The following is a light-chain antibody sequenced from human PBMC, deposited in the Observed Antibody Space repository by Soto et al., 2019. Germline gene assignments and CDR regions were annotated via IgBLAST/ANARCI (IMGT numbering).Light chain of an antibody. CDR3: QQYNNWWT. Sequence: DIQMTQSPSSLFASVGDRVTITCRASQGIRNNLGWYQQKPGKAPKRLIYGTSNLQTGVPSRFSGSGSGTEFTLTISSLQPEDFAVYYCQQYNNWWTFGQGTQVEIK. V-gene: IGKV1-17*01. J-gene: IGKJ1*01. CDR2: GTS. CDR1: QGIRNN.